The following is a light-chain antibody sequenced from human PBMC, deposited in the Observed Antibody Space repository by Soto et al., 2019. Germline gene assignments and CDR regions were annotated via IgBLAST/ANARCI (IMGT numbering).Light chain of an antibody. V-gene: IGLV1-40*01. Sequence: QSALTQPPSVSGAPGQRVTISCTGSSSNIGAGYDVHWYQQLPGTAPKLLIYVNNNRPSGVPDRFSVSKSGTSASLAITGLQADDEADYYCQSYDSSLSVVFGGGTKVTVL. CDR1: SSNIGAGYD. J-gene: IGLJ3*02. CDR2: VNN. CDR3: QSYDSSLSVV.